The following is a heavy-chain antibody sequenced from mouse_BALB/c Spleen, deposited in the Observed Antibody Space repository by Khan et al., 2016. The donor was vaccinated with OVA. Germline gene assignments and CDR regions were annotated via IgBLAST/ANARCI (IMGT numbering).Heavy chain of an antibody. V-gene: IGHV3-5*02. D-gene: IGHD1-1*01. CDR3: ARDYGSLYWYFDV. CDR2: IYYSGTV. Sequence: EVQLQESGPGLVKPSQTVSLTCTVTGISITSGNYRWSWIRQFPGNKLEWIGNIYYSGTVTYNPSLTSRTTIPRDTSKNQFFLEMNSLTAEDTATYYCARDYGSLYWYFDVWGAGTTVTDSS. CDR1: GISITSGNYR. J-gene: IGHJ1*01.